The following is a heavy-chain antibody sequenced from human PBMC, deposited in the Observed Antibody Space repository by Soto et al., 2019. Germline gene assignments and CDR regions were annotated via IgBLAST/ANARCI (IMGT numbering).Heavy chain of an antibody. J-gene: IGHJ4*02. CDR2: IKNDGSEK. CDR3: ARGSNQDY. V-gene: IGHV3-7*03. D-gene: IGHD2-8*01. CDR1: GFTFSAYW. Sequence: EVQLVESGGDLVQPGGSLRLSCVASGFTFSAYWMSWVRQAPGKGLEGVATIKNDGSEKYYADAVRGRFTLSRDNTKSSFYLELGGLRAEDTAIYYCARGSNQDYWGQGTLVAVSS.